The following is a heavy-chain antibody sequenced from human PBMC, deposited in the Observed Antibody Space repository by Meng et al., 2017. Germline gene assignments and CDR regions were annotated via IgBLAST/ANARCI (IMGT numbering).Heavy chain of an antibody. J-gene: IGHJ6*02. V-gene: IGHV1-2*06. D-gene: IGHD4-17*01. CDR3: ARGGRYGDYDSAYYYYGMDV. Sequence: ASVKVSCKASGYTFTGYYMHWVRQAPGQGLEWMGRINPNSGGTNYAQKFQGRVTMTRDTSISTAYMELSRLRSDDTAVYYCARGGRYGDYDSAYYYYGMDVWGQGTTVTVSS. CDR1: GYTFTGYY. CDR2: INPNSGGT.